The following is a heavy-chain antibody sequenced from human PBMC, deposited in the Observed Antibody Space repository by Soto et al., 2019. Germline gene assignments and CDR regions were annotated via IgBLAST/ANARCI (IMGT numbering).Heavy chain of an antibody. Sequence: GGSLRLSCAAFGFTLDKYTMGWVRQAPGKGLEWVAESFSSGGTQYADSVKGRFAISRDNSRNMVFLQMNGLRVEDTALYYCARDREPDGIWTFNSWGQGALVTVSS. CDR3: ARDREPDGIWTFNS. CDR1: GFTLDKYT. V-gene: IGHV3-53*01. CDR2: SFSSGGT. J-gene: IGHJ4*02. D-gene: IGHD3-9*01.